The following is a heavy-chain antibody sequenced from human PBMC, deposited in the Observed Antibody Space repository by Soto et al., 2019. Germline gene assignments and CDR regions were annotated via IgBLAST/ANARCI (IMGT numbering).Heavy chain of an antibody. Sequence: VKVSSKEPGYTFTSYYMHWVRQAPGQGLEWMGIINPSGGSTSYAQKFQGRVTMTRDTSTSTVYMELSSLRSEDTAVYYCARDRHSNSYYFDYWGQGTLVTVS. CDR1: GYTFTSYY. V-gene: IGHV1-46*03. CDR3: ARDRHSNSYYFDY. CDR2: INPSGGST. J-gene: IGHJ4*02. D-gene: IGHD4-4*01.